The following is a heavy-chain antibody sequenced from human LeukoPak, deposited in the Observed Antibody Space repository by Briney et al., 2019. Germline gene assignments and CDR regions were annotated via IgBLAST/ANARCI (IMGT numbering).Heavy chain of an antibody. Sequence: PGRSLRLSCAASGFTLSTYGMHWVRQAPGKGLEWVSYISSSSSTIYYADSVKGRFTISRDNAKNSLYLQMNSLRVEDTAVYYCARDAGNSGYDLFDFWGQGTLVTVSS. D-gene: IGHD5-12*01. J-gene: IGHJ4*02. CDR1: GFTLSTYG. V-gene: IGHV3-48*04. CDR3: ARDAGNSGYDLFDF. CDR2: ISSSSSTI.